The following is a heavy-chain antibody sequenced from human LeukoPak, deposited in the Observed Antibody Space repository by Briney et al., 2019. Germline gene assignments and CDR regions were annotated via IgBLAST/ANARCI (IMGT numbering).Heavy chain of an antibody. J-gene: IGHJ1*01. CDR3: AKDTYYYDSSGYYTLRIEYFQH. Sequence: GGSLRLSCAASGFTFSSYSMNWVRQAPGKGLEWVSSISSSSSYIYYADSVKGRFTISRDNAKNTLYLQMNSLRAEDTAVYYCAKDTYYYDSSGYYTLRIEYFQHWGQGTLVTVSS. CDR2: ISSSSSYI. CDR1: GFTFSSYS. V-gene: IGHV3-21*04. D-gene: IGHD3-22*01.